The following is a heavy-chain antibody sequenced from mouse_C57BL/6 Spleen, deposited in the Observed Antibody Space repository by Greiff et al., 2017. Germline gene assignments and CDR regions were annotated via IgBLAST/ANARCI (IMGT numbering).Heavy chain of an antibody. J-gene: IGHJ4*01. CDR2: IYPGDGGT. V-gene: IGHV1-82*01. CDR1: GYAFSSSW. Sequence: VQLQQSGPELVKPGASVKISCKASGYAFSSSWMNWVKQRPGKGLEWIGRIYPGDGGTNYNGKFKGKATLTADKSSSTAYMQLSSLTSEDSAVYFCAREEGTRRDYYAMDYWGQGTSVTVSS. CDR3: AREEGTRRDYYAMDY. D-gene: IGHD1-3*01.